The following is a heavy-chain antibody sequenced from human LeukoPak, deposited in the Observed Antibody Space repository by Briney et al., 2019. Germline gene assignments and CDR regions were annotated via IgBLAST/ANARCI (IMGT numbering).Heavy chain of an antibody. CDR1: GGSFSGYY. Sequence: SETLSLTCAVYGGSFSGYYWSWIRQPPGKGLEWFGYIYYSGSTNYNPSLKSRVTISVDTSKNQFSLKMSSVTAADTAVYYCARAGIDSYGYVYYFDYWGQGTLVTVSS. D-gene: IGHD5-18*01. CDR2: IYYSGST. J-gene: IGHJ4*02. CDR3: ARAGIDSYGYVYYFDY. V-gene: IGHV4-59*01.